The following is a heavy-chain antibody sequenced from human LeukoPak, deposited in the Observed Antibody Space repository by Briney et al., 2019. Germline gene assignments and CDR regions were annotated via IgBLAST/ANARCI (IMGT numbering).Heavy chain of an antibody. Sequence: GGSQRLSCEASGFTFSSLGTHWVRQTPGKGLEWVAFRHYNGITENYADSVKGRFTISRDNSKNTFHLQMNSLRVEDTAMYYCARDRGGAIDYWGQGSLVTVSS. J-gene: IGHJ4*02. CDR3: ARDRGGAIDY. D-gene: IGHD1-26*01. CDR2: RHYNGITE. CDR1: GFTFSSLG. V-gene: IGHV3-30*02.